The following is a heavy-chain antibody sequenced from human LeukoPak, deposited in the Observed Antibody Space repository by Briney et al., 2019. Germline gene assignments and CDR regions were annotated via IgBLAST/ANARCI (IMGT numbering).Heavy chain of an antibody. Sequence: GGSLRLSCAASGFTFSSYAMNWVRQAPGKGLEWVSFISGSGDTTYYADSVKGRFTISRDNSKNTLYLQMNSLRAEDTAVYYCARGRTYGSGRTRSFDPWGQGTLVTVSS. V-gene: IGHV3-23*01. CDR2: ISGSGDTT. CDR1: GFTFSSYA. J-gene: IGHJ5*02. CDR3: ARGRTYGSGRTRSFDP. D-gene: IGHD3-10*01.